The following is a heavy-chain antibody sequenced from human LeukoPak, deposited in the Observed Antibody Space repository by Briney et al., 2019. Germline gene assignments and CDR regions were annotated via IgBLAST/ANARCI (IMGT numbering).Heavy chain of an antibody. D-gene: IGHD6-6*01. CDR2: ISWNSGSI. CDR1: GFTFDDYA. Sequence: GRSLRLSCAASGFTFDDYAMHWVRQAPGKGLEWVSGISWNSGSIGYADSVKGRFTISRDNAKNSLYLQMNSLRAEDTALYYCAKDKGAGSSGFDPWGQGTLVTVSS. J-gene: IGHJ5*02. CDR3: AKDKGAGSSGFDP. V-gene: IGHV3-9*01.